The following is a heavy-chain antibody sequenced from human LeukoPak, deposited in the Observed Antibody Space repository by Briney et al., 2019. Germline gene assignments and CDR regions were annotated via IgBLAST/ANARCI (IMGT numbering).Heavy chain of an antibody. Sequence: GGSLRLSCAASGFTFSSYGMHWVRQAPGKGLEWVAAIWYDGTNNYYAESAKGRFTISKDSSKNTVYLQMNSLRVEDTAVYYCARALMVRGVEFDYWGQGTLVTVSS. CDR3: ARALMVRGVEFDY. CDR1: GFTFSSYG. D-gene: IGHD3-10*01. CDR2: IWYDGTNN. V-gene: IGHV3-33*01. J-gene: IGHJ4*02.